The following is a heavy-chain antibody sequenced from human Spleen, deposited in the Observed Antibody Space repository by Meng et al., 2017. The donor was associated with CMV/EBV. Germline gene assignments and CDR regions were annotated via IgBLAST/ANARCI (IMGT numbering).Heavy chain of an antibody. Sequence: SETLSLTCTVSGGSVSSGSYYWSWIRQPPGKGLEWIGYIYYSGSTNYNPSLKSRVTISVDTPKNQFSLKLSSVTAADTAVYYCARIYCSSTSCYRNYGMDVWGQGTTVTVSS. J-gene: IGHJ6*02. CDR1: GGSVSSGSYY. V-gene: IGHV4-61*01. CDR2: IYYSGST. D-gene: IGHD2-2*01. CDR3: ARIYCSSTSCYRNYGMDV.